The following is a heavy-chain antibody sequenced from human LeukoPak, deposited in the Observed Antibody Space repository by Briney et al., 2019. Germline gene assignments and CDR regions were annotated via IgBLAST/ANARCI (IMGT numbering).Heavy chain of an antibody. CDR2: IKSKTDGGAT. V-gene: IGHV3-15*01. D-gene: IGHD5-18*01. J-gene: IGHJ4*02. Sequence: PGGSLRLSCAASGFTLRNASMTWVRQAPGKGLEWIGRIKSKTDGGATHYAAPVKDRFTISRDDSKNTLYLQMNSLTTEDTAVYFCAHRDTSMVRVDYWGQGTLVTVSS. CDR3: AHRDTSMVRVDY. CDR1: GFTLRNAS.